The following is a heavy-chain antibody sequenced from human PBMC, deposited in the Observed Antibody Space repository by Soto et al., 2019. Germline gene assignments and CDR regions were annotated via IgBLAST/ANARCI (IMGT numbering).Heavy chain of an antibody. Sequence: SQTLSLTCAISGDSVSSNTASWNWIRQSPSRGLEWLGRTYLRSKWYNDYAVSVKSRIIISPDTSNNQFSLQLNSVTPEDTAVYFCAKGDNLGPKTGYAFDPWGQGIMVTVSS. CDR2: TYLRSKWYN. D-gene: IGHD5-12*01. V-gene: IGHV6-1*01. CDR3: AKGDNLGPKTGYAFDP. J-gene: IGHJ5*02. CDR1: GDSVSSNTAS.